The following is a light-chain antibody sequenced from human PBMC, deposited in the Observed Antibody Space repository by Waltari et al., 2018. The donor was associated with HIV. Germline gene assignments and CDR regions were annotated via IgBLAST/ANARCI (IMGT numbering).Light chain of an antibody. J-gene: IGLJ3*02. CDR3: CSYAGITTWV. CDR1: SNDLGRYDL. CDR2: DVT. V-gene: IGLV2-23*02. Sequence: QSALTQPASVSGSPGQSITISCTGTSNDLGRYDLVSWYQHQPARAPKLIISDVTKWPSWVSHRFSGSKSGATASLTISGLQAEDEADYYCCSYAGITTWVFGGGTKVTVL.